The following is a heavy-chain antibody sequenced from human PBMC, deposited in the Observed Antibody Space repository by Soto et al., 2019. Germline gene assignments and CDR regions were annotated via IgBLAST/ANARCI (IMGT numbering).Heavy chain of an antibody. CDR1: GDSVSSNSAA. CDR3: ARGWELDY. CDR2: TYYRSEWYN. Sequence: QVQLQQSGPGLVKPLQTLSLTCAISGDSVSSNSAAWNWIRQSPSRGLEWLGRTYYRSEWYNDYAVSVKGRMTINPDTSNNQYSLHLNSVTSEDTAVYYCARGWELDYWGQGTLVTVSS. D-gene: IGHD1-26*01. V-gene: IGHV6-1*01. J-gene: IGHJ4*02.